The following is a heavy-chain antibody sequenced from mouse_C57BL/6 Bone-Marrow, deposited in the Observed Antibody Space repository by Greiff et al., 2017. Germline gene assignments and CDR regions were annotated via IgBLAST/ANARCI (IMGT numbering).Heavy chain of an antibody. CDR3: AYYGSSYQYYYAMDY. CDR2: IYPRSGNT. Sequence: VQLVESGAELARPGASVKLSCKASGYTFTSYGISWVKQRTGQGLEWIGEIYPRSGNTYYNEKFKGKATLTADKSSSTAYMDLRSLTSEDSAVYFCAYYGSSYQYYYAMDYWGQGTSVTVSS. V-gene: IGHV1-81*01. J-gene: IGHJ4*01. CDR1: GYTFTSYG. D-gene: IGHD1-1*01.